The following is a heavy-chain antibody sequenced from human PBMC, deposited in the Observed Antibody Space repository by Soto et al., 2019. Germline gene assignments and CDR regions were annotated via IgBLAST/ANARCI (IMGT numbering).Heavy chain of an antibody. D-gene: IGHD6-6*01. V-gene: IGHV6-1*01. CDR3: ARGHHPRIAARQGHYYYYMDV. Sequence: PSQTLSLTCAISGDSVSSNSAAWNWIRQSPSRGLEWLGRTYYRSKWYNDYAVSVKSRITINPDTSKNQFSLQLNSVTPEDTAVYYCARGHHPRIAARQGHYYYYMDVWGKGTTVTVSS. J-gene: IGHJ6*03. CDR2: TYYRSKWYN. CDR1: GDSVSSNSAA.